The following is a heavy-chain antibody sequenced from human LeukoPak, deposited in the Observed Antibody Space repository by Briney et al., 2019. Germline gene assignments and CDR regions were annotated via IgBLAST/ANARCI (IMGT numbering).Heavy chain of an antibody. J-gene: IGHJ4*02. D-gene: IGHD1-26*01. CDR2: INHSGGT. CDR3: ARGRSWELHPVPAELNDHFNFDY. V-gene: IGHV4-34*01. CDR1: GGSFSGYY. Sequence: SGTLSLTCAVSGGSFSGYYWSWIRQPPGKGLEWIGEINHSGGTNYNPSPMSRVTRSVDPFQDQLPLKLGSGTAADTAAYYCARGRSWELHPVPAELNDHFNFDYWGQRTLVTVSS.